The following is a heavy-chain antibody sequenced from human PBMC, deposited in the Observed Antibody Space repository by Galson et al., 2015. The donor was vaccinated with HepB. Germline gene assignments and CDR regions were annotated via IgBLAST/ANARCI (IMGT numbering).Heavy chain of an antibody. V-gene: IGHV3-48*04. Sequence: SLRLSCAASTFIFSTYSMNWVRQAPGKGLEWVSYISSSSTTIYYADSVKGRFTISRDNAKNSVYLQMNSLRAEDTAVYYCARAALGWFDPWDQGTLVTVSS. CDR1: TFIFSTYS. J-gene: IGHJ5*02. CDR3: ARAALGWFDP. D-gene: IGHD6-25*01. CDR2: ISSSSTTI.